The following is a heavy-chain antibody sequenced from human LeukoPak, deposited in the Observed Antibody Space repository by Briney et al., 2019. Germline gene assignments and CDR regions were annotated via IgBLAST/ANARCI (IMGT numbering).Heavy chain of an antibody. Sequence: GGSLRLSCAASGFTFSSYAMHWVRQAPGKGLEWVSSISSSGSSKYYADSVKGRFTISRDNAKNSLYLQMNSLRAEDTAVYYCASPAEWELPKGGYDYWGQGTLVTVSS. CDR3: ASPAEWELPKGGYDY. V-gene: IGHV3-21*04. CDR1: GFTFSSYA. CDR2: ISSSGSSK. D-gene: IGHD1-26*01. J-gene: IGHJ4*02.